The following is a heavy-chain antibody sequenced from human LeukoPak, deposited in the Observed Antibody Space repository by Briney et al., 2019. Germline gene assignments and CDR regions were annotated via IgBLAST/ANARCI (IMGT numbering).Heavy chain of an antibody. J-gene: IGHJ5*02. CDR1: GFTLSSYW. CDR3: ARGWAQLLFYGNWFDP. Sequence: PGGSLRLSCAASGFTLSSYWMSWVRQAPGKGLEWVANIRQDGSEKYYVDSVKGRFTISRDNAKNSLYLQMNSLRAEDTAVYYCARGWAQLLFYGNWFDPWGQGTLVTVSS. CDR2: IRQDGSEK. D-gene: IGHD2-2*01. V-gene: IGHV3-7*01.